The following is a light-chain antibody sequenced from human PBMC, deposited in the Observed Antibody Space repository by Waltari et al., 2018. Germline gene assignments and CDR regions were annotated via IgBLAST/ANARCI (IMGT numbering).Light chain of an antibody. CDR1: QSVSSS. CDR3: QQYYSTPLT. V-gene: IGKV3-15*01. J-gene: IGKJ4*01. Sequence: EIVMTQSPATLSVSPGERATLSCRASQSVSSSLAWYQQKPGQAPRLLIYGASTRATGIPARFSGSGSGTDFTLTISSLQAEDVAVYYCQQYYSTPLTFGGGTKVEIK. CDR2: GAS.